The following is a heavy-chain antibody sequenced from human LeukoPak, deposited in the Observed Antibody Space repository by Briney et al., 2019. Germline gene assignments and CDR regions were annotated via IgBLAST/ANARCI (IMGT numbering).Heavy chain of an antibody. V-gene: IGHV1-69-2*01. Sequence: ASVKVSCKASGYTFTDYYMHWVQQAPGKGLEWMGRVDPEDGETIYAEKFQGRVTITADTSTDTAYMELSSLRSEDTAVYYCATESLTYYYDSSGYFPPDYWGQGTLVTVSS. CDR1: GYTFTDYY. J-gene: IGHJ4*02. D-gene: IGHD3-22*01. CDR3: ATESLTYYYDSSGYFPPDY. CDR2: VDPEDGET.